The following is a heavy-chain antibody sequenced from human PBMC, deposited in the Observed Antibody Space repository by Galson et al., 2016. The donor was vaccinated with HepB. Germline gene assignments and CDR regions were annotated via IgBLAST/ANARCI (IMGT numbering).Heavy chain of an antibody. CDR1: GYSFTSDW. CDR2: IYPGDSDT. V-gene: IGHV5-51*01. J-gene: IGHJ4*02. CDR3: ARHPAVDDSDTRRAPDLYLDH. Sequence: QSGAEVKQPGESLRISCKGSGYSFTSDWIGWVRQMPGKGLEWMGIIYPGDSDTRYSPSFQGQVTISVDRSINTAYLQWASLKASDTAIYYCARHPAVDDSDTRRAPDLYLDHWGQGTLVTVSS. D-gene: IGHD3-22*01.